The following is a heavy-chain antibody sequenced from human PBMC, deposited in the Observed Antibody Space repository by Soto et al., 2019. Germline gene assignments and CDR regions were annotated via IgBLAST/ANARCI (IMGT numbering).Heavy chain of an antibody. Sequence: SETLSLTCTVSGGSISSSSYYWGWIRQPPGKGLEWIGSIYYSGSTYYNPSLKSRVTISVDTSKNQFSLKLSSVTAADTAVYYCARQGYYDSSGYQSPMFDYWGQGTLVPVS. CDR2: IYYSGST. V-gene: IGHV4-39*01. CDR3: ARQGYYDSSGYQSPMFDY. D-gene: IGHD3-22*01. CDR1: GGSISSSSYY. J-gene: IGHJ4*02.